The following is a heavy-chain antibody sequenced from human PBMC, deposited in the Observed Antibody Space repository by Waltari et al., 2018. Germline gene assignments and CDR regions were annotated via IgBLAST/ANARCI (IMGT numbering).Heavy chain of an antibody. CDR3: ARDEYSFGY. D-gene: IGHD5-18*01. CDR2: ISNSTPI. CDR1: GFTFSDYY. Sequence: QVQLVESGGGLVKPGGSLRLSRAASGFTFSDYYMSWIRQAPGKVLELVSYISNSTPIYYADSVKGRFTMSRDNAKNSLHLQMNSLRAEDTAVYYCARDEYSFGYWGQGTLVTVSS. V-gene: IGHV3-11*01. J-gene: IGHJ4*02.